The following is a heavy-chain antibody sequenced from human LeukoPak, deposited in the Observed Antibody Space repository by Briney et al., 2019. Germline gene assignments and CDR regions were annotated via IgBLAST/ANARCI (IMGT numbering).Heavy chain of an antibody. CDR1: GLTFRNYA. V-gene: IGHV3-23*01. J-gene: IGHJ4*02. Sequence: GGSLRLSCAASGLTFRNYAMSWVRQAPGKGLEWVSVIGSSGGGIHYADSVKGRFTISRDNSKNALYLQMNSLRVEDTAVYYCAIDPNWGTHSWGQGVLVTVSS. CDR2: IGSSGGGI. CDR3: AIDPNWGTHS. D-gene: IGHD7-27*01.